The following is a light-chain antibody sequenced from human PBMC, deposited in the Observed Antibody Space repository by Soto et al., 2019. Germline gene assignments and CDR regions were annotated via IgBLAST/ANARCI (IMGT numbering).Light chain of an antibody. V-gene: IGKV3-15*01. CDR3: QQYNNWPFT. Sequence: EIVITQSPATLSVSPGERATLSCRASQSVSSNLAWYQQKPGQAPRLLIFGASTRATGIPARFSGSGSGTELTLTISSLQSEDFAVYYCQQYNNWPFTFGPGTKVDIK. CDR1: QSVSSN. J-gene: IGKJ3*01. CDR2: GAS.